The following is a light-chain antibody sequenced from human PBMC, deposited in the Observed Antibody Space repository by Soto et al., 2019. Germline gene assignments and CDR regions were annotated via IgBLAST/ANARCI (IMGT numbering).Light chain of an antibody. CDR2: GAS. CDR3: QQYGSSPPWT. CDR1: QSVSSSY. V-gene: IGKV3-20*01. J-gene: IGKJ1*01. Sequence: EIVLTQSPGTLSLSPGERVTLSCRASQSVSSSYLAWYQQKPGQAPRLLIYGASSRATDIPDRFSGSGSGTDFTLTISRLEPEDFAVYYCQQYGSSPPWTFGQGTKVEIK.